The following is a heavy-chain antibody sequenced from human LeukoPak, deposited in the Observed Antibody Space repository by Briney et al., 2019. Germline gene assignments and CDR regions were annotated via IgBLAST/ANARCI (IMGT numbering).Heavy chain of an antibody. Sequence: GGSLRLSCAASGFTFSSYGMHWVRQAPGKGLEWVAVIWYDGSNKYYADSVKGRFTISRDNSKNTLYLQMNGLRAEDTAVYYCARGEVSVVVVIDYWGQGTLVTVSS. CDR2: IWYDGSNK. CDR3: ARGEVSVVVVIDY. V-gene: IGHV3-33*01. CDR1: GFTFSSYG. J-gene: IGHJ4*02. D-gene: IGHD3-22*01.